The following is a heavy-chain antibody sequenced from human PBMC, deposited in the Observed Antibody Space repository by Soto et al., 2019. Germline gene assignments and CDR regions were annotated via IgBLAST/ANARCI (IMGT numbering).Heavy chain of an antibody. D-gene: IGHD6-6*01. V-gene: IGHV4-34*01. CDR3: ARVLAARASRDFDY. Sequence: QVQLQQWGAGLLKPSETLSLTCAVYGGSFSTVYWSWIRQPPGKGLEWIGEINPSGGTNYNPSLKSRVTISVATSKNQFSLKLSSVTAADTAVYYCARVLAARASRDFDYWGQGTLVTVSS. J-gene: IGHJ4*02. CDR2: INPSGGT. CDR1: GGSFSTVY.